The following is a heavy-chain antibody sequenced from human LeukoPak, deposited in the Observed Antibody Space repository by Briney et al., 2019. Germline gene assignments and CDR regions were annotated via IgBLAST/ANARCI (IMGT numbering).Heavy chain of an antibody. Sequence: GGSLRLSCAASGFTFSTYSLNWVRQAPGKGLEWVSYISSTSNTIYYADSVKGRFTISRDNAKNSLYLQMNSLRAEDTVVYYCARGLDFWSGSYDYWGQGTLVTVSS. J-gene: IGHJ4*02. V-gene: IGHV3-48*01. CDR1: GFTFSTYS. D-gene: IGHD3-3*01. CDR2: ISSTSNTI. CDR3: ARGLDFWSGSYDY.